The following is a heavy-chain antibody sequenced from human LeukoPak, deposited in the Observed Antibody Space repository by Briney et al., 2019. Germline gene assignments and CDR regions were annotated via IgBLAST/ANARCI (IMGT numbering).Heavy chain of an antibody. J-gene: IGHJ5*02. CDR2: VYRTGNT. CDR3: ARDKDLAPPPGIGAGPRLTWFDP. D-gene: IGHD6-13*01. CDR1: GGSISTSSYY. V-gene: IGHV4-39*07. Sequence: SETLSLTCTVSGGSISTSSYYWGWIRQPPGKGLEWIGSVYRTGNTYYEASLKSRVTISVDTSRNQFSLELRSVTAADTAMYYCARDKDLAPPPGIGAGPRLTWFDPWGQGTRVTVSS.